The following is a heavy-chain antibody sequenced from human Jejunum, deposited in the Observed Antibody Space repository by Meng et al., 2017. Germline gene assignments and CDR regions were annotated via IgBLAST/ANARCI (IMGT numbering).Heavy chain of an antibody. D-gene: IGHD3-10*01. V-gene: IGHV3-48*03. Sequence: GGSLRLSCAGSGFTFSSYEMSWVRQAPGKGLEWVSYINRSGGDIKYAESVKGRFTISRDNAKNTLYLQMDSLRAEDTAVYYCASLVVREEGECWGQGTVVTVSS. CDR1: GFTFSSYE. CDR2: INRSGGDI. CDR3: ASLVVREEGEC. J-gene: IGHJ4*02.